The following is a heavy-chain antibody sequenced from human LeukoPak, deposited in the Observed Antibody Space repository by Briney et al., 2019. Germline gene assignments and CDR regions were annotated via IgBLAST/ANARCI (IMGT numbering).Heavy chain of an antibody. CDR2: ISSSSSYI. D-gene: IGHD2/OR15-2a*01. V-gene: IGHV3-21*01. Sequence: GGSLRLSCAASGFTFSSYCMNWVRQAPGKGLEWVSSISSSSSYIYYADSVKGRFTISRDNAKNSLYLQMNSLRAEDRAVYYCAGVSPEGAFDIWGQGTIVTVSS. CDR3: AGVSPEGAFDI. CDR1: GFTFSSYC. J-gene: IGHJ3*02.